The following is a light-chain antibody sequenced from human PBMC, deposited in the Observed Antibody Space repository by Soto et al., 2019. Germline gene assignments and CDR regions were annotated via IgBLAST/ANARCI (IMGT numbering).Light chain of an antibody. CDR3: MQGTHWPPIT. Sequence: NQSPPSLPVNPGPPAPIFRRSRQSLRYHDGKHYLNWFPQRPGPSPRRLIYKVSTRDSGVPDRFSGSGSGTDFTLKISSVEAEDVGVYYCMQGTHWPPITFGQGTRLEIK. V-gene: IGKV2-30*01. CDR1: QSLRYHDGKHY. J-gene: IGKJ5*01. CDR2: KVS.